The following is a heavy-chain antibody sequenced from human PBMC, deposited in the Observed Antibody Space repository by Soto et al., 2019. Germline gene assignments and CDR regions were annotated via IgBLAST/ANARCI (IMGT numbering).Heavy chain of an antibody. CDR2: IHPGDSDT. Sequence: PGESLKISCVGSGFSFSRYTVGWVRQVPGKGLKWMGVIHPGDSDTRYSPSFQGQVTISADKSISTAYLQWSSLKASDTAMYYCTLSYGDSYYYYYGMDVWGKGTTVTVSS. J-gene: IGHJ6*04. CDR3: TLSYGDSYYYYYGMDV. V-gene: IGHV5-51*01. D-gene: IGHD4-17*01. CDR1: GFSFSRYT.